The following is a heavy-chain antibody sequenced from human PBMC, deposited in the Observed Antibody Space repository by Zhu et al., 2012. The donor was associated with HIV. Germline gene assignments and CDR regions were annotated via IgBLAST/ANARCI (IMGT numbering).Heavy chain of an antibody. CDR2: ISGSGSNT. CDR1: GFTFINYG. Sequence: EVQLLESGGGFVYPGGSLRLSCVASGFTFINYGMSWVRQAPGKGPEWVSAISGSGSNTYYIDSAKGRFTISRDNSKNTVFLQMNSLRAEDAAVYYCAKDRLTLDAFDIWGQGTMVTVSS. V-gene: IGHV3-23*01. J-gene: IGHJ3*02. CDR3: AKDRLTLDAFDI.